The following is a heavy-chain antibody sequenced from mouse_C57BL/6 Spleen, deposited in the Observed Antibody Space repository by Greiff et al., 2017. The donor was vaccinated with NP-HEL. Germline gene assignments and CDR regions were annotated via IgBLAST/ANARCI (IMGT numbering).Heavy chain of an antibody. CDR1: GYTFTDYE. D-gene: IGHD1-1*01. V-gene: IGHV1-15*01. CDR3: TRPITTVVAPYYFDY. J-gene: IGHJ2*01. Sequence: VQLQQSGAELVRPGASVTLSCKASGYTFTDYEMHWVKQTPVHGLEWIGAIDPETGGTAYNQKFKGKAILTADKSSSTAYMELRSLTSEDSAVYYCTRPITTVVAPYYFDYWGKGTTLTVSS. CDR2: IDPETGGT.